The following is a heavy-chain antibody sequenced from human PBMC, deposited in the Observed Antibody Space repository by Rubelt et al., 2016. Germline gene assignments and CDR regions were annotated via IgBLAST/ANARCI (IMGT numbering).Heavy chain of an antibody. CDR2: IYYSGST. CDR1: SGSISIYY. D-gene: IGHD3-10*01. J-gene: IGHJ4*02. CDR3: ARGASPWYYGTNDYYHY. V-gene: IGHV4-59*01. Sequence: VQLQESGPGLVKPSETLSLTCTVSSGSISIYYWSWIRQPPGKGLEWIGYIYYSGSTNYNPSLKSRVTISLDTSKDQFSLRLNSVTAADTAVYYCARGASPWYYGTNDYYHYWGPGSQVVVSS.